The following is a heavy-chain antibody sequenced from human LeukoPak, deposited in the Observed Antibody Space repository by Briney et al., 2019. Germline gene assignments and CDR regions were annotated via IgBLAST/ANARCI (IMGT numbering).Heavy chain of an antibody. CDR3: ANADGYAIDY. V-gene: IGHV3-30*18. D-gene: IGHD2-8*01. CDR2: ISYDGSNK. CDR1: GFTFSSYG. J-gene: IGHJ4*02. Sequence: PGGSLRLSCAASGFTFSSYGMHWVRQAPGKGLEGVAVISYDGSNKYYADSVKGRFTISRDNSKNTLYLQMNSLRAEDTAVYYCANADGYAIDYWGQGTLVTVSA.